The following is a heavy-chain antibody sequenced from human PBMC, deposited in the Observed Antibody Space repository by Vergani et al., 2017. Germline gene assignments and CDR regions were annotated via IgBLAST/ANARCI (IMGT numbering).Heavy chain of an antibody. V-gene: IGHV3-9*01. CDR3: TKGSVYYHDSAGDGYDPYTGFDL. D-gene: IGHD2-21*01. CDR1: GITFWKFG. J-gene: IGHJ3*01. Sequence: EVDLVGSGGGLAQPGGSLRLSCEASGITFWKFGMHWVRQGPGKGLEWVSGISWNSGAVDYADSVRGRFTISRDNAKTSLFLEMNSLRFEDTAVYFCTKGSVYYHDSAGDGYDPYTGFDLWGQGTLVTVSS. CDR2: ISWNSGAV.